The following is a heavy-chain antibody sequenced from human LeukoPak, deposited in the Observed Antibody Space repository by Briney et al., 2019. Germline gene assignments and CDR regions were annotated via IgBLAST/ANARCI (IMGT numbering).Heavy chain of an antibody. V-gene: IGHV3-48*03. CDR3: ARGPASDFTVTYFDY. CDR2: ITRSGGTI. CDR1: GFTFTSHE. J-gene: IGHJ4*02. Sequence: GGSLRLSCAASGFTFTSHEMNWARQAPGKGLEWVSYITRSGGTIYYADSVKGRFTISRDNAKNSLYLQMNSLRAEDTAVYYCARGPASDFTVTYFDYWGQGTLVTVSS. D-gene: IGHD4-17*01.